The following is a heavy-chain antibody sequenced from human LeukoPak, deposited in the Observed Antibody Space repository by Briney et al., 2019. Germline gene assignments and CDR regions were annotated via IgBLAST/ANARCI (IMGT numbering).Heavy chain of an antibody. CDR3: ARVPVGRVEVPAAMLDY. J-gene: IGHJ4*02. D-gene: IGHD2-2*01. CDR2: INPNSGGT. V-gene: IGHV1-2*02. Sequence: GASVKVSCKASGYTFTGYYMHWVRQAPGQGLEWMGWINPNSGGTNYAQKFQGRVTMTRDTSISTAYMELSRLRSDGTAVYYCARVPVGRVEVPAAMLDYWGQGTLVTVSS. CDR1: GYTFTGYY.